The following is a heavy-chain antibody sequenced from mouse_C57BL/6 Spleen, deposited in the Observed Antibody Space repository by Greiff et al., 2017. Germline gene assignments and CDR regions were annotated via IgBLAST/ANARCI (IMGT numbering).Heavy chain of an antibody. V-gene: IGHV1-26*01. CDR2: INPNNGGT. CDR3: ARGDYEGVFDY. J-gene: IGHJ2*01. Sequence: VQLQQSGPELVKPGASVKISCKAPGFTFTDYYMNWVKQSHGKSLEWIGDINPNNGGTIYNQKLKGKATLTVNKSSSTAYMELRSLTAEDSAVYYCARGDYEGVFDYWGQGTTLTVSS. D-gene: IGHD2-4*01. CDR1: GFTFTDYY.